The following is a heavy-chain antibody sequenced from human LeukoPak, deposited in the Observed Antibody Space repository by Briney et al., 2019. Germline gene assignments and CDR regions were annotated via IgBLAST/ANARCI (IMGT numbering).Heavy chain of an antibody. CDR3: AREGRDGYPNRAFDI. D-gene: IGHD5-24*01. CDR2: IKQDGSEK. J-gene: IGHJ3*02. CDR1: GFTFSSYW. V-gene: IGHV3-7*01. Sequence: QSGGSLRLSCAASGFTFSSYWMSWVRQAPGQGLEWVANIKQDGSEKYYVDSVQGRFTISRDNAKNSLYLQMNSLRAEDTAVYYCAREGRDGYPNRAFDIWGQGTMVTVSS.